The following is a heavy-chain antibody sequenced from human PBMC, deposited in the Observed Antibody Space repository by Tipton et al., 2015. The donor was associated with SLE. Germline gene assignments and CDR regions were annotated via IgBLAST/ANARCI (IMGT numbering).Heavy chain of an antibody. D-gene: IGHD4-23*01. Sequence: TLSLTCTVSGGSISRYYWSWIRQPPGKGLEWIGYIYYSGSTKYNPSLKSRVTISLDTSKNQFSLRLSSVTAADTAVYYCARSPAPRWVSSWGQGTLVTVSS. J-gene: IGHJ4*02. V-gene: IGHV4-59*12. CDR1: GGSISRYY. CDR2: IYYSGST. CDR3: ARSPAPRWVSS.